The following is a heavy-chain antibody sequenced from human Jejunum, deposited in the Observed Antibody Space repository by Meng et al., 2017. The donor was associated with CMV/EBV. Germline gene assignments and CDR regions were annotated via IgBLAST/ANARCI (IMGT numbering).Heavy chain of an antibody. CDR3: ARDGRFGVKRYGVDV. D-gene: IGHD3-3*01. CDR1: VGSVGNDY. Sequence: VGSVGNDYRNWSQQPAGKRLEWIGDIYYSGSTNYNRTLKSRVTISVDTSKNQFSLKLSSVTAADTAVYYCARDGRFGVKRYGVDVGGQGTMVTVSS. V-gene: IGHV4-59*02. CDR2: IYYSGST. J-gene: IGHJ6*02.